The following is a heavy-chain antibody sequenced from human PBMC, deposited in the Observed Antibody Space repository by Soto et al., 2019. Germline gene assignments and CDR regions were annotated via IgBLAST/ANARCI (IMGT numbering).Heavy chain of an antibody. J-gene: IGHJ4*02. CDR1: GYTFTSYY. CDR2: INPSGGST. V-gene: IGHV1-46*01. D-gene: IGHD2-21*02. CDR3: ARSIVVVTAADY. Sequence: GASVKVSCKASGYTFTSYYMHRGRQAPGQGLEWMGIINPSGGSTSYAQKFQGRVTMTRDTSTSTAYMELSSLRSEDTAVYYCARSIVVVTAADYWGQGTLVTVSS.